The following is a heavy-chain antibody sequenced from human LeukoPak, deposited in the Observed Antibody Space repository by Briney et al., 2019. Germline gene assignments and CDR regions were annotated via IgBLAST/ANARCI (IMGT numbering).Heavy chain of an antibody. CDR3: ARVPLRYCSGGSCSPDY. J-gene: IGHJ4*02. V-gene: IGHV3-33*01. CDR2: IWYDGSNK. D-gene: IGHD2-15*01. Sequence: GGSLRLSCAASGFTFSSYGMHWVRQAPGKGLEWVAVIWYDGSNKYYADSVKGRFTISRDNSKNTLYLRMNSLRAEDTAVYYCARVPLRYCSGGSCSPDYWGQGTLVTVSS. CDR1: GFTFSSYG.